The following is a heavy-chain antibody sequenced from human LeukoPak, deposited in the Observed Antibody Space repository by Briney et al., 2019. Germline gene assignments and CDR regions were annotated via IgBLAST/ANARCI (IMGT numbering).Heavy chain of an antibody. CDR2: FYPGDSDT. J-gene: IGHJ3*02. CDR1: GYSFANYW. Sequence: GESLKISCKGSGYSFANYWIGWVRPMPGKGLEWMGIFYPGDSDTRYSPSFQGQVTISADKSISTAYLQWTSLKASDTASDTVIYYCARVGSGNYRHGLDIWGQGTMVTVSS. V-gene: IGHV5-51*01. D-gene: IGHD1-26*01. CDR3: IYYCARVGSGNYRHGLDI.